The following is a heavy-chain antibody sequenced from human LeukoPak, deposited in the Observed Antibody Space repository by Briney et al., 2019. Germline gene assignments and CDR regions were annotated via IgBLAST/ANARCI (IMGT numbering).Heavy chain of an antibody. CDR2: IRYDGSNK. J-gene: IGHJ4*02. Sequence: GGSLRLSCAASGFTFSSYGMHWVRQAPGKGLEWVAFIRYDGSNKYYADSVKGRFTISRDNSKNTLYLQMNSLRAEDTAVYYCAKTRYDYGVGFDYWGQGTLVTVSS. V-gene: IGHV3-30*02. CDR1: GFTFSSYG. CDR3: AKTRYDYGVGFDY. D-gene: IGHD4-17*01.